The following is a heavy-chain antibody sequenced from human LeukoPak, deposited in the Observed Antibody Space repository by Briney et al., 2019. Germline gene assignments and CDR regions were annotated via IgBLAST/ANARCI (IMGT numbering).Heavy chain of an antibody. CDR3: VRDNYGMDV. V-gene: IGHV3-64D*06. J-gene: IGHJ6*02. Sequence: HTGGSLRLSCSASGFIFNNYAMYWVRQAPGKELEQVSITHGAGGDTYYADFVKGRFTISRDYSKNTLYIQLSSLRVEDTAVYYCVRDNYGMDVWGQGTTVTVSS. CDR1: GFIFNNYA. CDR2: THGAGGDT. D-gene: IGHD5-24*01.